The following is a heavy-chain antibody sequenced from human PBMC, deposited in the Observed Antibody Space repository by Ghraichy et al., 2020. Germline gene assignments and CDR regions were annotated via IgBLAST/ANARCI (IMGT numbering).Heavy chain of an antibody. D-gene: IGHD1-26*01. CDR2: IYYSGST. J-gene: IGHJ4*02. CDR3: ARRGGSYYSPFDY. CDR1: GGSISSYY. V-gene: IGHV4-59*08. Sequence: GSLRLSCTVSGGSISSYYWSWIRQPPGKGLEWIGYIYYSGSTNYSPSLKSRVTVSVDTSKNQFSLKLSSVTAADTAVYYCARRGGSYYSPFDYWGQGALVTVSS.